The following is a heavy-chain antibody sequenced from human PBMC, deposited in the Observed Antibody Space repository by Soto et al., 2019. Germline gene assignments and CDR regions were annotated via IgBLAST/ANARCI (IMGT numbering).Heavy chain of an antibody. V-gene: IGHV1-18*01. Sequence: AAVKVSCKASGYTFTSYGISWVRQAPGQGLEWMGWISAYNGNTNYAQKLQGRVTMTTDTSTSTAYMELRSLRSDDTAVYYCARKGAAAAYNWFDPWGQGTLVTISS. CDR3: ARKGAAAAYNWFDP. CDR2: ISAYNGNT. J-gene: IGHJ5*02. D-gene: IGHD6-13*01. CDR1: GYTFTSYG.